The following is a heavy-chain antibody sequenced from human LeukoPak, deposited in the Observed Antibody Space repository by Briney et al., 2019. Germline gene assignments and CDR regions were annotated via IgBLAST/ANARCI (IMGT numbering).Heavy chain of an antibody. CDR2: IYYSGTT. CDR3: AREDPQTTVPEGMDV. D-gene: IGHD4-17*01. V-gene: IGHV4-59*01. Sequence: MVSETLSLTCTVSGGSISHYYWSWIRQSPGKGLEWIGYIYYSGTTNYNPSLKSRVTISVDTSRNQFSLQLRSVTAADTAVYYCAREDPQTTVPEGMDVWGQGTTVIVSS. CDR1: GGSISHYY. J-gene: IGHJ6*02.